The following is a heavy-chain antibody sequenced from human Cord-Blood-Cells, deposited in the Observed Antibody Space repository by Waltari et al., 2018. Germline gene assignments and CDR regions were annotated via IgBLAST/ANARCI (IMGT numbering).Heavy chain of an antibody. V-gene: IGHV1-18*01. CDR1: GYTFTSYG. J-gene: IGHJ3*02. CDR2: IIHYNGNT. D-gene: IGHD6-19*01. Sequence: QVQLVQSGAEVKKPGASVKVSCKASGYTFTSYGISWVRQAPGKGLEWMGGIIHYNGNTNYARKLQGRVTMTTYTSTSTGYMGLRSLRSDDTAVYYCARVDSSGWYAFDIWGQGTMVTVSS. CDR3: ARVDSSGWYAFDI.